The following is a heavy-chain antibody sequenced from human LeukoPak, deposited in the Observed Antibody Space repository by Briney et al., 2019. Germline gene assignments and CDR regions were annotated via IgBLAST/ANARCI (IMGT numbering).Heavy chain of an antibody. CDR1: GFTFSSYG. V-gene: IGHV3-30*02. Sequence: PGGSLRLSCAASGFTFSSYGMHWVRQAPGKGLEWVAFIRYDGSNKYYADSVKGRFTISRDNSKNTLYLQMNSLRAEDTAVYYCAKEQFTSYLVVPAAPGGFDYWGQGTLVTVSS. CDR2: IRYDGSNK. D-gene: IGHD2-2*01. J-gene: IGHJ4*02. CDR3: AKEQFTSYLVVPAAPGGFDY.